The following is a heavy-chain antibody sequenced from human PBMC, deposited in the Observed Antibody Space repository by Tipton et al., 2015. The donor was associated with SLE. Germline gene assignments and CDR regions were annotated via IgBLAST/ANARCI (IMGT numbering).Heavy chain of an antibody. CDR3: AREADRGYFDL. D-gene: IGHD2-15*01. CDR2: VIYGGYT. CDR1: GGSINGGSYC. V-gene: IGHV4-61*01. Sequence: TLSLTCNVTGGSINGGSYCWSWIRQPPGKGLEWLGHVIYGGYTNYNPSLKSRVTISIDTSKNQFSLKLSSVTAADTAVYYCAREADRGYFDLWGRGTLVTVSS. J-gene: IGHJ2*01.